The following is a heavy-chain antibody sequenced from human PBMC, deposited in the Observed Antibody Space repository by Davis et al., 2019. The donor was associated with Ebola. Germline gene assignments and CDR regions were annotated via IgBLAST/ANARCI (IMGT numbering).Heavy chain of an antibody. CDR1: GYTFNNYA. CDR2: INTNTGNP. Sequence: VKVSCQASGYTFNNYAMNWVRQAPGQGPEWMGWINTNTGNPMYGQGFSGRFVFSLDTSDRTAYLQISGLKAEDTAVYYCAKDGLRGDSWGDVFDTWGQGTMVTVSS. J-gene: IGHJ3*02. V-gene: IGHV7-4-1*02. CDR3: AKDGLRGDSWGDVFDT. D-gene: IGHD3-10*01.